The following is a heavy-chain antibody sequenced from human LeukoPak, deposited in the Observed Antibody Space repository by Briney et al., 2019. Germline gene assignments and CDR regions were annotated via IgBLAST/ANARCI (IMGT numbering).Heavy chain of an antibody. CDR3: ARDLRDGSGSYLVSY. CDR2: ISAYNGNT. Sequence: ASVKVSCKASGYTFTSYGISWVRQALGQGLEWMGWISAYNGNTNYAQKLQGRVTMTTDTSTSTAYMELRSLRSDDTAVYYCARDLRDGSGSYLVSYWGQGTLVTVSS. V-gene: IGHV1-18*01. CDR1: GYTFTSYG. J-gene: IGHJ4*02. D-gene: IGHD3-10*01.